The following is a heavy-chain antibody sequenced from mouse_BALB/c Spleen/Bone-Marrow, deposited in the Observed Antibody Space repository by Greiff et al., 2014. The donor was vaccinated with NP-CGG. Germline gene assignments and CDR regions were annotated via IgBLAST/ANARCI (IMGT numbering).Heavy chain of an antibody. Sequence: VQLQQPGGGLVKPGGSLKLSCAASGFTFSSYAMSWVRQTPEKRLEWVATISSGGNYTYYPDSVKGRFTISRDNAKNTLYLQMSSLRSEDTAMYYCARYYGSSYDYWGQGTTLTVSS. CDR1: GFTFSSYA. V-gene: IGHV5-9-3*01. CDR2: ISSGGNYT. CDR3: ARYYGSSYDY. D-gene: IGHD1-1*01. J-gene: IGHJ2*01.